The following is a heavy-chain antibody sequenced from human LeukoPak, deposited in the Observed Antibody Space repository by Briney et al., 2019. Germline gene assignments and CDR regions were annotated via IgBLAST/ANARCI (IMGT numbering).Heavy chain of an antibody. Sequence: PGGSLRLSCAASGFTFSNYGMHWVRQAPGKGLDWVAFIHYDGSNKYYADSVKGRFTISRDNSKNTLYLQMNSLRAEDTAVYYCAKDRGGPTWIQLWLYFDYWGQGTLVTVSS. D-gene: IGHD5-18*01. V-gene: IGHV3-30*02. J-gene: IGHJ4*02. CDR3: AKDRGGPTWIQLWLYFDY. CDR1: GFTFSNYG. CDR2: IHYDGSNK.